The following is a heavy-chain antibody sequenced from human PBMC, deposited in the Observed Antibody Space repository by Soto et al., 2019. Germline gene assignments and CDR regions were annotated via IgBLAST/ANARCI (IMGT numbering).Heavy chain of an antibody. CDR3: ARGPIPYYYGSGSSQHYYYYGMDV. Sequence: ASVKVSCKASGYTFTSYDINWVRQATGQGLEWMGWMNPNSGNTGYAQKFQGRVTMTRNTSISTAYMELSSLRSEDTAVYYCARGPIPYYYGSGSSQHYYYYGMDVWGQGTTVTVSS. J-gene: IGHJ6*02. CDR1: GYTFTSYD. D-gene: IGHD3-10*01. V-gene: IGHV1-8*01. CDR2: MNPNSGNT.